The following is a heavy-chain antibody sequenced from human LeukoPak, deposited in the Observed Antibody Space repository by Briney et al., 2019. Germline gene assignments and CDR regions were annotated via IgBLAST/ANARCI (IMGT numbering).Heavy chain of an antibody. CDR2: ISGSGGST. D-gene: IGHD6-19*01. CDR1: GFTFSSYA. V-gene: IGHV3-23*01. J-gene: IGHJ4*02. Sequence: GGSLRLSCAASGFTFSSYAMSWVRQAPGKGLEWVSAISGSGGSTYYADSVKGRFTIPRDNSKNTLYLQMNSLRAEDTAVYYCAKDLRDIAVAGSGGYWGQGTLVTVSS. CDR3: AKDLRDIAVAGSGGY.